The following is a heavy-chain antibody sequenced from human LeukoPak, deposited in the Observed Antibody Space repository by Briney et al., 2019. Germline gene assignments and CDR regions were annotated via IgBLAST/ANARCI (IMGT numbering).Heavy chain of an antibody. Sequence: SQTLSLTCTVSGGSVSSGGYYWSWIRQHPGKGLEWIGYIYYSGSTYYNPSLKSRVTISVDTSKNQFSLKLSSVTAADTAVYYCARTYDYVWGSYRLDAFDIWGQGTMVTVSS. V-gene: IGHV4-31*03. CDR2: IYYSGST. CDR1: GGSVSSGGYY. D-gene: IGHD3-16*02. CDR3: ARTYDYVWGSYRLDAFDI. J-gene: IGHJ3*02.